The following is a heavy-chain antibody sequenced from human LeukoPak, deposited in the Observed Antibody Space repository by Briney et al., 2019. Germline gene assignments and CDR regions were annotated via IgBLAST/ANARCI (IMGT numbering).Heavy chain of an antibody. D-gene: IGHD3-10*01. J-gene: IGHJ6*02. Sequence: PSQTLSLTCTVSGGSISSDDYYWSWIRQPPGKGLEWIGYIYNSGTTYYNPSLKSRVTISIDTSRNQFSLKLSSVTAADTAVYYCASLRGPNGMDVWGQGTTVTVSS. CDR1: GGSISSDDYY. V-gene: IGHV4-30-4*01. CDR2: IYNSGTT. CDR3: ASLRGPNGMDV.